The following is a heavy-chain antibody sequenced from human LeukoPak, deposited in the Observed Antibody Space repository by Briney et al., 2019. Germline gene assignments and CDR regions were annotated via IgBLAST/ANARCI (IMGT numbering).Heavy chain of an antibody. V-gene: IGHV4-59*08. D-gene: IGHD6-19*01. J-gene: IGHJ4*02. CDR3: ARQSRGIAVAGLDY. CDR2: IYYNGST. Sequence: PSETLSLTCIVSGGSISSYYWTWLRQPPGKGLEWIGYIYYNGSTNYNPSLKSRVPISVDTSKNQFSLKLNSVTAADTAVYYCARQSRGIAVAGLDYWGQGSLVTVSS. CDR1: GGSISSYY.